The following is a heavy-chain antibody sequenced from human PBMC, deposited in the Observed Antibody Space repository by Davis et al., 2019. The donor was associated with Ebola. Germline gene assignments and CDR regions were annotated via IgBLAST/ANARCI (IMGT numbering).Heavy chain of an antibody. CDR2: ISSSSSYI. CDR3: VLGSGWIFDY. V-gene: IGHV3-21*01. J-gene: IGHJ4*02. D-gene: IGHD6-19*01. CDR1: GFTFSSYS. Sequence: GESLKISCAASGFTFSSYSMNWVRQAPGKGLEWVSSISSSSSYIYYADSVKGRFTISRENAKNSLYLQMNSLRAGDTAVYYCVLGSGWIFDYWGQGTLVTVSS.